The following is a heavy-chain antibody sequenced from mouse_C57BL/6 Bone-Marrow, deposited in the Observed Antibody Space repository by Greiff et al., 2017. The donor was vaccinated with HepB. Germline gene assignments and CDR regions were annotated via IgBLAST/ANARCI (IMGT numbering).Heavy chain of an antibody. D-gene: IGHD1-1*01. CDR3: ARDTTEEFDY. V-gene: IGHV1-82*01. Sequence: VQLKESGPELVKPGASVKISCKASGYAFSSSWMNWVKQRPGKGLEWIGRIYPGDGDTNYNGKFKGKATLTADKSSSTAYMQLSSLTSEDSAVYFCARDTTEEFDYWGQGTTLTVSS. CDR2: IYPGDGDT. J-gene: IGHJ2*01. CDR1: GYAFSSSW.